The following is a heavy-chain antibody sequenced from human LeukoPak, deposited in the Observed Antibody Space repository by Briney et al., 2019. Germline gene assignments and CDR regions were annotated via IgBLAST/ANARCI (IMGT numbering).Heavy chain of an antibody. V-gene: IGHV1-69*05. CDR3: ARVRGDPNVNFDY. CDR1: GGTFSSYA. J-gene: IGHJ4*02. Sequence: SVKVSCKASGGTFSSYAISWVRQAPGQGLEWMGGIIPIFGTANYAQKFQGRVTITTDESTSTAYMELSSLRSEDTAVYYCARVRGDPNVNFDYWGQGTLVTVSS. D-gene: IGHD3-10*01. CDR2: IIPIFGTA.